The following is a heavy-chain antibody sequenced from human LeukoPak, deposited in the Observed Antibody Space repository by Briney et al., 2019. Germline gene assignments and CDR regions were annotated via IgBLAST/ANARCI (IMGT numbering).Heavy chain of an antibody. CDR3: ATSPLDSRYYFDY. J-gene: IGHJ4*02. CDR2: INSDGSRT. Sequence: GGSLRLSCVASGFTFSTFWMHWVRQAPGKGPVWVSRINSDGSRTTYADSVKGRFTISRDNAKNTLYLQMSSLRAEDTAVYYCATSPLDSRYYFDYWGQGTLVTVSS. CDR1: GFTFSTFW. V-gene: IGHV3-74*01. D-gene: IGHD6-13*01.